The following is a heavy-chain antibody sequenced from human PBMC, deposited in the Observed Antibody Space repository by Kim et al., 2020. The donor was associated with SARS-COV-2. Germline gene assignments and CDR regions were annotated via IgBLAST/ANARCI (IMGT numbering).Heavy chain of an antibody. V-gene: IGHV4-34*01. CDR3: AALYYYDSSGYYRPPRGEEDY. D-gene: IGHD3-22*01. Sequence: SETLSLTCAVYGGSFSGYYWSWIRQPPGKGLEWIGEINHSGSTTYNPSLKSRVTISVDTSKNQFSLKLSSVTAADTAVYYCAALYYYDSSGYYRPPRGEEDYWGQGTLVTVSS. J-gene: IGHJ4*02. CDR1: GGSFSGYY. CDR2: INHSGST.